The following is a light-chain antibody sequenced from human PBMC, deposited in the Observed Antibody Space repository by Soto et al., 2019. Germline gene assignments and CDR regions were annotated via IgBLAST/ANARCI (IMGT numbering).Light chain of an antibody. Sequence: DIQMTQSPSSLSASVGFRFTITCRASQGISNYLAWYQQKPGRVPKLMXYAASTLQSGVPSRFSGSGSGTDFTLTISSLEPEDFAVYYCQQRSNWPPITFGQGTRLEIK. V-gene: IGKV1-27*01. CDR1: QGISNY. J-gene: IGKJ5*01. CDR2: AAS. CDR3: QQRSNWPPIT.